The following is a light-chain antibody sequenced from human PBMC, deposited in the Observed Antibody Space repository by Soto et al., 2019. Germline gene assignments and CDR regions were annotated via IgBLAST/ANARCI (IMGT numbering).Light chain of an antibody. CDR2: AAS. J-gene: IGKJ1*01. CDR1: QSISSY. V-gene: IGKV1-39*01. CDR3: QQSYSTPRT. Sequence: DLQITQSHSSLSATIGYRVTITHGASQSISSYLNWYQQKPGKAPKLLIYAASSLQSGVPSRFSGSGSGTDFTLTISSLQPEDFATYYCQQSYSTPRTFGQGTKVAIK.